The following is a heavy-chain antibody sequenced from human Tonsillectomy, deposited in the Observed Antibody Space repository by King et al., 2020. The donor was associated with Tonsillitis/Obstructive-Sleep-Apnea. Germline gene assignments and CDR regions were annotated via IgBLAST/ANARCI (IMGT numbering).Heavy chain of an antibody. CDR3: AKAMVQGIIITIFDY. D-gene: IGHD3-10*01. CDR1: RITFSSYA. Sequence: VQLVESGGGLVQPGGSLRLSCAASRITFSSYAMSWVRQAPGKGLEWVSTISGGGGSTYYADSVKGRFTISRDNSKNTLYLQMNSLRAEDTAVYYCAKAMVQGIIITIFDYWGQGTLVTVSS. J-gene: IGHJ4*02. V-gene: IGHV3-23*04. CDR2: ISGGGGST.